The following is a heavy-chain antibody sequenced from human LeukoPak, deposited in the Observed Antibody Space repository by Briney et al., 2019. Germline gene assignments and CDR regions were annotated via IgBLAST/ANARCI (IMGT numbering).Heavy chain of an antibody. J-gene: IGHJ6*02. CDR1: GGSISSYY. CDR3: ARGGTTVVERSMDV. CDR2: IYYSGST. D-gene: IGHD4-23*01. V-gene: IGHV4-59*01. Sequence: SETLSLTCTVSGGSISSYYWSWIRQPPGKGLEWIGYIYYSGSTNYNPSLKSRVTISVDTSKNQFSLKLSSVTAADMPVYYCARGGTTVVERSMDVWAQGTTVTVSS.